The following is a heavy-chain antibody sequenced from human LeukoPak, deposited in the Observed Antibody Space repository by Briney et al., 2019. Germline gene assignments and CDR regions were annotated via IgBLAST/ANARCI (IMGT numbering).Heavy chain of an antibody. CDR2: IYYSGST. J-gene: IGHJ6*02. CDR3: ARWSGYCSGGSCYESYGMDV. CDR1: GGSISSYY. D-gene: IGHD2-15*01. V-gene: IGHV4-59*08. Sequence: PSETLSLTCTVSGGSISSYYWSWIRQPPGKGLEWIGYIYYSGSTNYNPSLKSRVTISVDTSKNQFSLKLSSVTAADTAVYYCARWSGYCSGGSCYESYGMDVWGQGTTVTVSS.